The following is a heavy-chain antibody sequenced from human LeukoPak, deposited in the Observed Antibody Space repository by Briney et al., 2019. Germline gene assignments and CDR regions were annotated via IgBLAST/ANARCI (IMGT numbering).Heavy chain of an antibody. CDR2: IYSGGST. Sequence: GGSLGLSCAASGFTVSSNYMSWVRQAAGRGMEWVSVIYSGGSTYYADSVRGRFTISRDNSKNTLYLQMNSLRAEDTALYYCAKGVYSYPSWGQGTLVTVSS. J-gene: IGHJ5*02. CDR1: GFTVSSNY. CDR3: AKGVYSYPS. V-gene: IGHV3-53*01. D-gene: IGHD3-16*01.